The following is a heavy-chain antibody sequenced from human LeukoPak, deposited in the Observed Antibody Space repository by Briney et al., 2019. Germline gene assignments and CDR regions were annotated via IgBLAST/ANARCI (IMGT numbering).Heavy chain of an antibody. J-gene: IGHJ4*02. CDR1: GFTFSSYW. CDR2: IKQDGSEK. Sequence: GGSLRLSCAASGFTFSSYWMSWVRQAPGKGLEWVANIKQDGSEKYYVDSVKGRFTISRDNAKNSLYLQMNSLRAEDTAVYYCARFGYCSSTSCFDYWGQGTLVTVSS. D-gene: IGHD2-2*01. CDR3: ARFGYCSSTSCFDY. V-gene: IGHV3-7*01.